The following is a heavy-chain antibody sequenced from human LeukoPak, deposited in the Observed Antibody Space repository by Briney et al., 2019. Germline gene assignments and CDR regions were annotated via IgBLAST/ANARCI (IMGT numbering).Heavy chain of an antibody. V-gene: IGHV4-59*01. CDR2: IYFSGIT. Sequence: SETLSLTCTVSGASMRNYYWSWIRQPPGKELEWIGYIYFSGITNYNPSLKSRVTISVDTSKNQFSLRLSSVTAADTAVYYCARDLYSAYDFSYYGLDVWGQGTTVTVSS. J-gene: IGHJ6*02. D-gene: IGHD5-12*01. CDR1: GASMRNYY. CDR3: ARDLYSAYDFSYYGLDV.